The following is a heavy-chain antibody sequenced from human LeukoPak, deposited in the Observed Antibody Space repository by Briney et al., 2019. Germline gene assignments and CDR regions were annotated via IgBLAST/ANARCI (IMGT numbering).Heavy chain of an antibody. D-gene: IGHD6-19*01. CDR1: GYTFTSYG. Sequence: SVKVSCKASGYTFTSYGISWVRQAPGQGLEWMGGIIPIFGTANYAQKFQGRVTITTDESTSTAYMELSSLRSEDTAVYYCARGPPIAVAGYYYYMDVWGKGTTVTVSS. J-gene: IGHJ6*03. CDR2: IIPIFGTA. CDR3: ARGPPIAVAGYYYYMDV. V-gene: IGHV1-69*05.